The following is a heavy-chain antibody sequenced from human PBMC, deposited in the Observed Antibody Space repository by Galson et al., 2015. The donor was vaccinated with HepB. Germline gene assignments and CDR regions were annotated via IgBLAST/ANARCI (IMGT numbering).Heavy chain of an antibody. CDR1: GYSFTSYW. J-gene: IGHJ4*02. Sequence: QSGAEVKKPGESLKISCKGSGYSFTSYWIGWVRQMPGKGLEWMGIIYPGDSDTRYSPSFQGQVTISADKSISTAYLQWSSLKASDTAMYYCARHEAYYGSGTLSSFDYWGQGTLVTVSS. CDR3: ARHEAYYGSGTLSSFDY. V-gene: IGHV5-51*01. D-gene: IGHD3-10*01. CDR2: IYPGDSDT.